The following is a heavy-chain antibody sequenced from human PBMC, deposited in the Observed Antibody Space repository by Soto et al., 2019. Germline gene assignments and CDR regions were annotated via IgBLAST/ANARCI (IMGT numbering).Heavy chain of an antibody. CDR3: AKDLYYYDSSGYYYPGY. V-gene: IGHV3-23*01. D-gene: IGHD3-22*01. CDR2: ISGSGGST. J-gene: IGHJ4*02. Sequence: VGSLRLSCAASGFTFSSYAMSWVRQAPGKGLEWVSAISGSGGSTYYADSVKGRFTISRGNSKNTLYLQMNGLRAEDTAVYYCAKDLYYYDSSGYYYPGYWGQGTLVTVSS. CDR1: GFTFSSYA.